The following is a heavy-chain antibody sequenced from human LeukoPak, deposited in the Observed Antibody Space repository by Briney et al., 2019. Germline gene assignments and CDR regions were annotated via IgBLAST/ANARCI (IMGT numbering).Heavy chain of an antibody. CDR3: AKSSRIQLWFPRGYYFDS. CDR1: GFTFSSYG. J-gene: IGHJ4*02. Sequence: GGSLRFSGAASGFTFSSYGMNWVRQPPGKGPDWASVISGTGGSTDYADSVKGRFTISRDNSRNILYLQMSSLRAEDTAMYYCAKSSRIQLWFPRGYYFDSWGQGTLVTVSS. CDR2: ISGTGGST. V-gene: IGHV3-23*01. D-gene: IGHD5-18*01.